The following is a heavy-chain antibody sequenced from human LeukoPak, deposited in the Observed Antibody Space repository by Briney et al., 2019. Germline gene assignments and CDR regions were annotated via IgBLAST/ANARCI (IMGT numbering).Heavy chain of an antibody. CDR1: GCTFTGYY. D-gene: IGHD4-17*01. CDR2: INPNSGGT. J-gene: IGHJ4*02. V-gene: IGHV1-2*02. CDR3: ARVQVTTLSGRDY. Sequence: GASVKVSCKASGCTFTGYYMHWVRQAPGQGLEWMGWINPNSGGTNYAQKFQGRVTMTRDTSISTAYMELSRLRSDDTAVYYCARVQVTTLSGRDYWGQGTLVTVSS.